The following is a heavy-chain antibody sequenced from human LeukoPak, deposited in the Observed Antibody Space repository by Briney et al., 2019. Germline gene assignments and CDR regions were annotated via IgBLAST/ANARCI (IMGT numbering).Heavy chain of an antibody. CDR2: MNPNSGNT. J-gene: IGHJ4*02. D-gene: IGHD4-23*01. Sequence: ASVKVSCKASGYTFTSYDINWVRQATGQGLEGMGWMNPNSGNTGYAQKFQGRVTITRNTSISTAYMELSSLRSEDTAVYYCARGRNDYGGPVLYYWGQGTLVTVSS. V-gene: IGHV1-8*03. CDR1: GYTFTSYD. CDR3: ARGRNDYGGPVLYY.